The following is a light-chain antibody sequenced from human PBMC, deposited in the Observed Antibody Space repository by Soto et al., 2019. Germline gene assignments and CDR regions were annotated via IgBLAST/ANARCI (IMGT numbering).Light chain of an antibody. CDR2: EVS. J-gene: IGLJ1*01. Sequence: QSVLTQPASVSGSPGQPITISCTGTSSGIRDYNYVSWYQQLPGNAPKLIMYEVSNRPSGISNRFSGSKSGNTASLTISGLQAEDEADYYCSSKSPDFFGTGTKVTVL. CDR3: SSKSPDF. CDR1: SSGIRDYNY. V-gene: IGLV2-14*01.